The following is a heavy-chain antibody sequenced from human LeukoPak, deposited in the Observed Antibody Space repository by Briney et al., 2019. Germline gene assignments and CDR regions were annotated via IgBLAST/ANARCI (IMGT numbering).Heavy chain of an antibody. CDR1: GFTFNIYA. Sequence: GGSLRLSCAASGFTFNIYAMSWVRQAPGKGLEWVSSISSSSSYIYYADSVNGRFTISRDNAKNSLFLQMNSLRAEDTAVYYCAREVRVTTVLDYWGQGTQVTVFS. D-gene: IGHD4-17*01. CDR3: AREVRVTTVLDY. J-gene: IGHJ4*02. CDR2: ISSSSSYI. V-gene: IGHV3-21*06.